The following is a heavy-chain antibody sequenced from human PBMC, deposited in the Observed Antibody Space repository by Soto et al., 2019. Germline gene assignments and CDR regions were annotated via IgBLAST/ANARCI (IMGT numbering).Heavy chain of an antibody. CDR2: ISSSSSYI. V-gene: IGHV3-21*01. CDR3: ERWGGSYNFDY. D-gene: IGHD1-26*01. Sequence: EVQLVESGGGLVKPGGSLRLSCAASGFTFSTDSMSWFRQAPGKGLEWVSSISSSSSYIYYADSVKGRFTISRDNAKNSLYLQMNSLRAEDTAVYYCERWGGSYNFDYWGQGTLVTVSS. J-gene: IGHJ4*02. CDR1: GFTFSTDS.